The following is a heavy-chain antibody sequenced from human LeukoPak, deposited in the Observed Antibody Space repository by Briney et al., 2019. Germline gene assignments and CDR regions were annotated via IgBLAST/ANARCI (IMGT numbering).Heavy chain of an antibody. CDR3: ARDLSRADYGSGTYHIDS. J-gene: IGHJ4*02. Sequence: ASVKVSCKASEYTFTGYYMHWVRQAPGQGLEWMGWINPNSGGTNYAQKFQDRVTMTRDTSISTAYMELSSLTSDDTAVYYCARDLSRADYGSGTYHIDSWGQGTLVTVSS. V-gene: IGHV1-2*02. CDR2: INPNSGGT. CDR1: EYTFTGYY. D-gene: IGHD3-10*01.